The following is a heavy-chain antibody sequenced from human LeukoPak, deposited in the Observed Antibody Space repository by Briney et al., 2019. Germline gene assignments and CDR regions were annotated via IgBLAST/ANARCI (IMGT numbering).Heavy chain of an antibody. D-gene: IGHD6-13*01. CDR1: GYTFTSYG. J-gene: IGHJ3*02. V-gene: IGHV1-2*02. CDR2: INPNSGGT. Sequence: ASVKVSCKASGYTFTSYGISWVRQAPGQGLECMGWINPNSGGTDYAQKFQGRVTMTRDTSISTAYMELSRLRSDDTAVYYCARETGIAANGDAFDIWGQGTMVTVSS. CDR3: ARETGIAANGDAFDI.